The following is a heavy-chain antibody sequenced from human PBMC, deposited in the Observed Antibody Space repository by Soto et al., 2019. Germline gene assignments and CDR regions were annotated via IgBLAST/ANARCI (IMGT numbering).Heavy chain of an antibody. CDR1: GGSFSGYY. J-gene: IGHJ4*02. V-gene: IGHV4-34*01. Sequence: LSLTCAVYGGSFSGYYWTWIRQPPGKGLEWIGQINHSGSTNYNPSLRSRVTISVDTSKNQFSLKLSSVTAADTAVYYCARGISMLVVVQTDAPDKYYFDSWGLGTLVTVSS. D-gene: IGHD2-8*02. CDR2: INHSGST. CDR3: ARGISMLVVVQTDAPDKYYFDS.